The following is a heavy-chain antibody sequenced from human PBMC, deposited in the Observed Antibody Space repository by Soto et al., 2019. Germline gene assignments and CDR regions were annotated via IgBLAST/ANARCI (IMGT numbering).Heavy chain of an antibody. J-gene: IGHJ5*02. CDR1: GDSISRGGYS. V-gene: IGHV4-30-2*01. D-gene: IGHD2-15*01. CDR2: IYHSGST. Sequence: PSETLSLTCAVSGDSISRGGYSWSWIRQPPGKGLELIGYIYHSGSTYYNPSVKGRVTISVDRSKNQLFLNLSSVTAADTAVYYCARVLRWSGGTCYPTGGWFDPWRQGSLVTVSS. CDR3: ARVLRWSGGTCYPTGGWFDP.